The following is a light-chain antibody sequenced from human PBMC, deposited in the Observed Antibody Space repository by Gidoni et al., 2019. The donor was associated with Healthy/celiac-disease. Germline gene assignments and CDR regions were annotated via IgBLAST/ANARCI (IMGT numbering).Light chain of an antibody. V-gene: IGLV1-36*01. CDR2: YDD. CDR3: AAWDDRLNGPV. J-gene: IGLJ3*02. CDR1: SSNIGNNA. Sequence: SEAPRQRVTISCSGSSSNIGNNAVNWYQQRPGKAPKLLIYYDDLLPSGVSDRFSGSKSGTSASLAISGLQSEDVADYYCAAWDDRLNGPVFGGGTKLTVL.